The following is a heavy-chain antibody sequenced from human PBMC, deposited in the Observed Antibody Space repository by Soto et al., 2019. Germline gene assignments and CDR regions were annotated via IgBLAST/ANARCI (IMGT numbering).Heavy chain of an antibody. CDR3: AREAFGVHASWFDP. CDR1: GYIFTTSS. D-gene: IGHD2-2*01. CDR2: ISAYNGNT. Sequence: QVQLVQSGNEVKKSGASGKVSCKASGYIFTTSSIAWVRQAPGLVLEWMGWISAYNGNTNYAQKFQGRVPMTPDTSTNTADMELRSLRYDDTAVYFCAREAFGVHASWFDPFCQGTLVTVSS. V-gene: IGHV1-18*01. J-gene: IGHJ5*02.